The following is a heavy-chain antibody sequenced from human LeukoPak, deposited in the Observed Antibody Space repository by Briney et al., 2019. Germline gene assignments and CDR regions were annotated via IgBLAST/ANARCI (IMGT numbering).Heavy chain of an antibody. CDR1: GFTFSSYA. J-gene: IGHJ4*02. CDR3: APDLRGSAWSLDD. V-gene: IGHV3-23*01. D-gene: IGHD6-13*01. CDR2: ISGSGAST. Sequence: GGSLRLSCAASGFTFSSYALGWVRQAPGKGLEWVSLISGSGASTYYPDSVKGRFTISRDNSKNTLSLQMNSLRAEDTAVYYCAPDLRGSAWSLDDWGQGTLVTVSS.